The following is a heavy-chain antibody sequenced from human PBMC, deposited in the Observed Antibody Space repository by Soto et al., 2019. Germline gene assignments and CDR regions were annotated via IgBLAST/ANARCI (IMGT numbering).Heavy chain of an antibody. D-gene: IGHD4-4*01. CDR3: AKSYTTAGTAVVLDY. CDR1: VFAFSYYA. Sequence: PGGSLRLSCAASVFAFSYYAMTWVRQAPGRGLEWVSTISASGYSTYDADSVKGRFTISRDNSKNTLYLRMNSLRAEDTAVYYCAKSYTTAGTAVVLDYWGQGTLVTVSS. V-gene: IGHV3-23*01. J-gene: IGHJ4*02. CDR2: ISASGYST.